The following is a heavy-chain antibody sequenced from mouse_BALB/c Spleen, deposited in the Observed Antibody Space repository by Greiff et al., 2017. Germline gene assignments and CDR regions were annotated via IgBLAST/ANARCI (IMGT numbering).Heavy chain of an antibody. D-gene: IGHD2-14*01. J-gene: IGHJ2*01. CDR3: ARRGDYYRYFDY. CDR1: GFAFSSYD. V-gene: IGHV5-12-1*01. CDR2: ISSGGGST. Sequence: VQLKESGGGLVKPGGSLKLSCAASGFAFSSYDMSWVRQTPEKRLEWVAYISSGGGSTYYPDTVKGRFTISRDNAKNTLYLQMSSLKSEDTAMYYCARRGDYYRYFDYWGQGTTLTGSS.